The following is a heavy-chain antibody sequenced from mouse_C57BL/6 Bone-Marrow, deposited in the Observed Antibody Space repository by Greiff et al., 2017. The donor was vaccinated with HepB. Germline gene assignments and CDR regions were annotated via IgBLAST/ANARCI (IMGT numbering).Heavy chain of an antibody. J-gene: IGHJ2*01. D-gene: IGHD4-1*01. CDR2: IYPGSGNT. Sequence: QVQLQQSGPELVKPGASVKISCKASGYSFTSYYIHWVKQRPGQGLEWIGWIYPGSGNTKYNEKFKGKATLTADTSSSTAYMQLSSLTSEDSAVYYCARRRATGGYYFDYWGQGTTLTVSS. CDR1: GYSFTSYY. V-gene: IGHV1-66*01. CDR3: ARRRATGGYYFDY.